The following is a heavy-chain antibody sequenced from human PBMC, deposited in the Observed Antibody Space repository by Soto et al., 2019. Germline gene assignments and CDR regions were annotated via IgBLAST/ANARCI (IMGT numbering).Heavy chain of an antibody. CDR3: ARVSGSGIYYGFDT. D-gene: IGHD3-10*01. CDR2: IYHSGSP. V-gene: IGHV4-4*02. J-gene: IGHJ5*02. Sequence: QVQLQESGPGLVKPSGTLSLTCAVSGGSISTSNWWSWVRQPPGKGLEWIGEIYHSGSPNYNPSLNCRVTVSVDKSKNQFSVKLSSVCAADTAVYYCARVSGSGIYYGFDTWGQGTLVTVSS. CDR1: GGSISTSNW.